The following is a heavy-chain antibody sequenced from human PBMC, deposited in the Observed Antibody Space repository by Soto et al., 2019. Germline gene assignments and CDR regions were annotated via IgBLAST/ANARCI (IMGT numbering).Heavy chain of an antibody. CDR2: IYYSGST. Sequence: SETLSLTCTVSGGSISTSSYYWGWIRQPPGKGLEWIGSIYYSGSTYYNPSLKSRVTISVDTSKNQFSLKLSSVTAADTAVYYCASGRSYCSSTSCPGYWGQGTLVTAPQ. V-gene: IGHV4-39*01. J-gene: IGHJ4*02. CDR1: GGSISTSSYY. CDR3: ASGRSYCSSTSCPGY. D-gene: IGHD2-2*01.